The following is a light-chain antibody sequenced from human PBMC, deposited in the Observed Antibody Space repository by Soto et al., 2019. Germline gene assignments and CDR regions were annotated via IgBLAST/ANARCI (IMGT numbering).Light chain of an antibody. CDR1: QNIMNY. Sequence: ETVLTQSPATLSLSPGERATLSCRASQNIMNYLFWYQQKPGQAPRLLIYDASNRATGIPARFSGSGSGTDFTLTISSLEPEDFAVCYCQQRRNWPPITFGQGTRLEIK. V-gene: IGKV3-11*01. CDR3: QQRRNWPPIT. CDR2: DAS. J-gene: IGKJ5*01.